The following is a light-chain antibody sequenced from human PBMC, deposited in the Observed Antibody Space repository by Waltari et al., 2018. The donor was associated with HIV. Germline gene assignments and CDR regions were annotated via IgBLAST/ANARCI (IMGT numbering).Light chain of an antibody. CDR3: QRRAISPGT. CDR1: QSIATY. CDR2: HAS. J-gene: IGKJ5*01. Sequence: DIVLTQSPATLSFSPGERATLSCRASQSIATYLAWYQHKPGQPPRLLMSHASTSATVTPARFSDSGSGTDFNLTISSLEPEDFAIYYCQRRAISPGTFGLGTLLDIK. V-gene: IGKV3-11*01.